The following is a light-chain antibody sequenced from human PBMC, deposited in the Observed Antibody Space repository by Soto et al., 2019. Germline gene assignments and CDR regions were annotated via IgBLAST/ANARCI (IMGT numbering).Light chain of an antibody. CDR3: QHYYSYPGGT. CDR1: QGISSY. Sequence: AIRMTQSPSSLSASTGDRVTITCRASQGISSYLAWYQQKPGKAHKLLIYAVSTLQSGVPARFSGSESGTDFTLTISCLQSEDFATYYCQHYYSYPGGTFGQGTKVEIK. J-gene: IGKJ1*01. CDR2: AVS. V-gene: IGKV1-8*01.